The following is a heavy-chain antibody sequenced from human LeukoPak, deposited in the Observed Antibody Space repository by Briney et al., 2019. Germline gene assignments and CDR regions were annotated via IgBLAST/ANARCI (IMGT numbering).Heavy chain of an antibody. Sequence: SETLSLTCAVSGYSISSGYYWGWIRPPPGKGLEWIGSIYHSGSTYYNPSLKSRVTISVDTSKNQFSLKLSSVTAADTAVYYCASASIAARRYYYYYYMDVWGKGTTVTVSS. CDR3: ASASIAARRYYYYYYMDV. D-gene: IGHD6-6*01. CDR2: IYHSGST. CDR1: GYSISSGYY. J-gene: IGHJ6*03. V-gene: IGHV4-38-2*01.